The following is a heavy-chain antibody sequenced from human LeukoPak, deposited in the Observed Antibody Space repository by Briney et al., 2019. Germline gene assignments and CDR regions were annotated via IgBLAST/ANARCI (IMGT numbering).Heavy chain of an antibody. CDR1: GFSFSSYG. CDR2: ISYDGSNK. V-gene: IGHV3-30*03. CDR3: ARLGYSSGWYDFQIDAFDF. J-gene: IGHJ3*01. D-gene: IGHD6-19*01. Sequence: GGSLRLSCAASGFSFSSYGMHWVRQAPGKGLEWVAVISYDGSNKFYADSVKGRFTISRDNSKNTLYLQMNSLRAEDTAVYYCARLGYSSGWYDFQIDAFDFWGQGTMVTVSS.